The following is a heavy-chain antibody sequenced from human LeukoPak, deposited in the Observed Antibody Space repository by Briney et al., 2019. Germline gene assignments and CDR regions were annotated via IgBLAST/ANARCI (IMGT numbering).Heavy chain of an antibody. V-gene: IGHV3-23*01. CDR2: INDSGGST. J-gene: IGHJ4*02. CDR1: GFTFSSYA. D-gene: IGHD5-18*01. Sequence: GGSLRLSCAASGFTFSSYAMSWVRQAPGKGLEWISGINDSGGSTYYADSVKGRFTISRDNSKNTLYLQMNSLRDEDTAIYYCAKRGYSEFYFDYWGQGNLVTVSS. CDR3: AKRGYSEFYFDY.